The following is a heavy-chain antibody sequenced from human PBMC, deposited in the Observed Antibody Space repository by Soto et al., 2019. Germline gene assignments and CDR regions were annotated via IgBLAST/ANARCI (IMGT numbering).Heavy chain of an antibody. V-gene: IGHV1-8*01. CDR2: MKPNSDNT. D-gene: IGHD6-13*01. J-gene: IGHJ4*02. CDR1: GYTFTSYD. CDR3: ARGPYSSSWETRFDY. Sequence: QVQLVQSGAEVKKPGASVNVSCKASGYTFTSYDINWVRQATGQGLEWMGWMKPNSDNTGYVQKFQGRVSMTRNTSISTAYMELSSLRSEDTAVYYCARGPYSSSWETRFDYWGQGTLVTVSS.